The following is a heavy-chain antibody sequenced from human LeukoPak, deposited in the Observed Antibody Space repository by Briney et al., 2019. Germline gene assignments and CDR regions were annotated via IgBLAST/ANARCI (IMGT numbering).Heavy chain of an antibody. Sequence: GGSLRLSCAASGFTFRSYWMSWVRQAPGKGLEWVANIKQDGSEKYYVDSVKGRFTISRDNAKESLYLQMNSLRAEDTAVYYCARDGAPFDSWGQGTLVTVSS. CDR3: ARDGAPFDS. J-gene: IGHJ4*02. CDR1: GFTFRSYW. D-gene: IGHD3-16*01. CDR2: IKQDGSEK. V-gene: IGHV3-7*03.